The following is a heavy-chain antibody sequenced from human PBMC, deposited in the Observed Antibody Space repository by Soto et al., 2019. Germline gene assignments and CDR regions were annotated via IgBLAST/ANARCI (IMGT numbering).Heavy chain of an antibody. CDR3: AREDAAMVSFVY. Sequence: QVQLVESGGGVVQPGRSLRLSCAASGFTFSSYGMHWVRQAPGKGLEWVAVIWYDGSNKYYADSVKGRFTISRDNSKNTLYLQMNSLRAEDTAVYYCAREDAAMVSFVYWGQGTLVTVSS. V-gene: IGHV3-33*01. CDR1: GFTFSSYG. D-gene: IGHD5-18*01. J-gene: IGHJ4*02. CDR2: IWYDGSNK.